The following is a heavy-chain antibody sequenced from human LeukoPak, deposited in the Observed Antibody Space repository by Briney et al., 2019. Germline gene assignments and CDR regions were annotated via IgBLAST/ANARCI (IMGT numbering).Heavy chain of an antibody. CDR1: GFTFSTYS. CDR3: ARGRNDYGSGIYYQVSPFDY. V-gene: IGHV3-21*01. D-gene: IGHD3-10*01. J-gene: IGHJ4*02. CDR2: INSNGNYI. Sequence: GGSLRLSCAASGFTFSTYSMNWVRQAPGKGLEWVSFINSNGNYIFDADSLKGRFTISRDNAKNSLYLQMNSPRAEDTAVYYCARGRNDYGSGIYYQVSPFDYWGQGTLVTVSS.